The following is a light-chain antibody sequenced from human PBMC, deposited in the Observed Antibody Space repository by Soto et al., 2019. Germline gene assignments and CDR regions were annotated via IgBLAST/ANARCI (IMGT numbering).Light chain of an antibody. Sequence: DVQMTQSPSSLSASVGDRLTITCRAGQDINSYLAWYQQKPGNAPKSLIYGASRLQTGVPSRFSGSESGTDFTLTISNLQPEDSATYYCQQYNISPLTFGGGTKVEIK. CDR1: QDINSY. V-gene: IGKV1D-16*01. CDR2: GAS. CDR3: QQYNISPLT. J-gene: IGKJ4*01.